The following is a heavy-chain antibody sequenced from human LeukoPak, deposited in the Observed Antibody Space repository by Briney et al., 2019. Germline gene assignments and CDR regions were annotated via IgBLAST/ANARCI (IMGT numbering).Heavy chain of an antibody. J-gene: IGHJ5*02. V-gene: IGHV1-24*01. D-gene: IGHD2-2*01. Sequence: ASVKVSCKVSGYTLTELSTHWVRQAPGKGLEWMGGFDPEDGETIYAQKFQGRVTMTEDTSTDTAYMELSSLRSEDTAVYYCATSPRIVVVPAAMIRWFDPWGQGTLVTVSS. CDR1: GYTLTELS. CDR2: FDPEDGET. CDR3: ATSPRIVVVPAAMIRWFDP.